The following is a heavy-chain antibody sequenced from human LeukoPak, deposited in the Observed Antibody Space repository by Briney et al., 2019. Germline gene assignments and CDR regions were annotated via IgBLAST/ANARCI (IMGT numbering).Heavy chain of an antibody. CDR1: GFTFSSYW. CDR2: INSDGSST. CDR3: ARVDGRTNKYSSSWYRPYGPGPFDP. J-gene: IGHJ5*02. Sequence: PGGSLRLSCTASGFTFSSYWMHWVRQAPGKGLVWVSRINSDGSSTSYADSVKGRFTISRDNDKNTLYLQMNSLRAEDTAVYYCARVDGRTNKYSSSWYRPYGPGPFDPWGQGTLVTVSS. D-gene: IGHD6-13*01. V-gene: IGHV3-74*01.